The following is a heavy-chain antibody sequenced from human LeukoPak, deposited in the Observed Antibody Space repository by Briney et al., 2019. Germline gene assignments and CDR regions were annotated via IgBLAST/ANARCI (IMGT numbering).Heavy chain of an antibody. V-gene: IGHV3-33*08. J-gene: IGHJ6*02. CDR3: ARDLRNVAIAVAGTSYYYYGMDV. CDR1: GFTFSSYG. D-gene: IGHD6-19*01. CDR2: IWYDGSNK. Sequence: PGRSLRLSCAASGFTFSSYGMHWVRQAPGKGLEWVAVIWYDGSNKYYADSVKGRFTISRDNSKNTLYLQMNSLRAEDTAVYYCARDLRNVAIAVAGTSYYYYGMDVWGQGTTVTVSS.